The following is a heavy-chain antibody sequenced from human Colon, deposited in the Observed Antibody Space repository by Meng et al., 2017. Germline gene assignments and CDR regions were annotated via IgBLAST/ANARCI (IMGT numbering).Heavy chain of an antibody. D-gene: IGHD6-19*01. CDR2: IGHSGFT. V-gene: IGHV4-39*01. CDR1: GGSIRTSGYY. Sequence: QPQLQESGPGLVKPSAALSLTCSVSGGSIRTSGYYWGWIRQPPGKGLEWIGSIGHSGFTYYTPSLKSRITVSIDTSKNQFSLRLASVTAADTAVYYCVRSSGWVRTGFDPWGQGTLVTVSS. J-gene: IGHJ5*02. CDR3: VRSSGWVRTGFDP.